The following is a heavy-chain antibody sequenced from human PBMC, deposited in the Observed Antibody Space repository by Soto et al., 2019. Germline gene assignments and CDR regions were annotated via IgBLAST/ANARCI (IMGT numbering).Heavy chain of an antibody. CDR2: NNHSGST. CDR3: ARGGPNGDYDKDWYFDL. V-gene: IGHV4-34*01. CDR1: GGSFSGYY. Sequence: QVQLQQWGAGLLKPSETLSLTCAVYGGSFSGYYWSWIRQPPGKGLEWIGENNHSGSTNYNPSLKSRVTISVDTSKNQFSLKLSSVTAADTAVYYCARGGPNGDYDKDWYFDLWGRGALV. D-gene: IGHD4-17*01. J-gene: IGHJ2*01.